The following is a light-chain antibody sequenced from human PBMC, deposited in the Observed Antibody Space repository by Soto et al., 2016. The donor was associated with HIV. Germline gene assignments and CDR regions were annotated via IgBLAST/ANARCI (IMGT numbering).Light chain of an antibody. V-gene: IGLV3-21*03. CDR1: NIGSKS. Sequence: SYELTQAPSVSVAPGKTARITCGGNNIGSKSVYWHQQKSGQAPVLVVHDDSHRPSGIPERFSGSNSGNTATLTISRVEAGDEADYYCQVWDSSSDLNWVFGGGTKLTVL. CDR2: DDS. CDR3: QVWDSSSDLNWV. J-gene: IGLJ3*02.